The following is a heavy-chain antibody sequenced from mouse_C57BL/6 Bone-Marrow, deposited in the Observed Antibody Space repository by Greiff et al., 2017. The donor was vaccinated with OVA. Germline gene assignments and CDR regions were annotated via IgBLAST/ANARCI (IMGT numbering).Heavy chain of an antibody. CDR1: GFTIKDDY. V-gene: IGHV14-4*01. Sequence: VQLQQSGAELVRPGASVKLSCTASGFTIKDDYMHWVKQRPEQGLEWIGWIDPENGDTEYASKFQGKATITADTSSNTAYLQLSSLTSEDTAVYYWTTGERSYAMDYGGQGTSVTVSS. CDR3: TTGERSYAMDY. J-gene: IGHJ4*01. CDR2: IDPENGDT.